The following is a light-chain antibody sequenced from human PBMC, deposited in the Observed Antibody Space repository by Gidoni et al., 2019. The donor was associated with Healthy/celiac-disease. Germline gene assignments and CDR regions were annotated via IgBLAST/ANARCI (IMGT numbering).Light chain of an antibody. CDR2: KAS. Sequence: DIQMTQSPSTLSASVGERVTITCRASQSSSSCVAWYQQKPGKAPKRLIYKASSLESGGPSRFSGSGSGTEFTLTISSLQPDDFATYYCQQYNSYAWTFGQGTQVEIK. V-gene: IGKV1-5*03. J-gene: IGKJ1*01. CDR3: QQYNSYAWT. CDR1: QSSSSC.